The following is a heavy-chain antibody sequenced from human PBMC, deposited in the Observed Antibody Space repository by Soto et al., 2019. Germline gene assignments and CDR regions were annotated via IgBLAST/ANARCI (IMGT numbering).Heavy chain of an antibody. CDR1: GGSISSSSYY. V-gene: IGHV4-39*01. J-gene: IGHJ6*03. D-gene: IGHD2-2*01. CDR3: GGGYCSSTSCYVVYYYYYMDV. CDR2: IYYSGST. Sequence: QLQLQESGPGLVKPSETLSLTCTVSGGSISSSSYYWGWIRKHPGKGLEWIGSIYYSGSTYYNPYLKRRLTISVDTSKNQFSLKLSSVTAADTAVYYCGGGYCSSTSCYVVYYYYYMDVWGKGTTVTVSS.